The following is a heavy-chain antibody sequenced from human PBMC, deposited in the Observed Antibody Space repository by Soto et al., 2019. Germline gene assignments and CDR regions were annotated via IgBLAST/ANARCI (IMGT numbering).Heavy chain of an antibody. D-gene: IGHD5-18*01. CDR3: ARSVGYSYATEYYYYGMDV. CDR1: GYSFTSYW. V-gene: IGHV5-51*01. Sequence: PGESLKISCKGSGYSFTSYWIGWVRQMPGKGLEWMGIIYPGDSDTRYSPSFQGQVTISADKSISTAYLQWSSLKASDTAMYYCARSVGYSYATEYYYYGMDVWGKGTKVTVNS. CDR2: IYPGDSDT. J-gene: IGHJ6*04.